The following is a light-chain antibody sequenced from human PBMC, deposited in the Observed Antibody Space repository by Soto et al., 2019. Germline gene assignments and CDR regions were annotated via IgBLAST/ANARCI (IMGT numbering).Light chain of an antibody. CDR3: QHYYSGPPWT. Sequence: EIVMTQSPATLSVSPGATATLSCRASQYVSSNLAWYQQKPCQAPRLLIYGASTRATAVPARFSVSGSGTEFTLTISSLQSEDFAVYYCQHYYSGPPWTFGQGTKVEIK. CDR2: GAS. J-gene: IGKJ1*01. CDR1: QYVSSN. V-gene: IGKV3-15*01.